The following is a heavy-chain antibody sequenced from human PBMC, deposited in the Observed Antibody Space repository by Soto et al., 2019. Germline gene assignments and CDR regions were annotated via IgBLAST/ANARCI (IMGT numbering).Heavy chain of an antibody. D-gene: IGHD3-3*01. V-gene: IGHV3-30*03. J-gene: IGHJ6*02. CDR3: ARSITILRMGRYHGMDV. Sequence: QEQVVESGGGVVQPGRSLRLSCETSGFTFSTYDMHWVRQAPGKGLEWVAVISFDGSNEYFADSVRGRFTISRDNSKNTLYLQMNSLRGEDTAVYYCARSITILRMGRYHGMDVWGQGTTVTVSS. CDR2: ISFDGSNE. CDR1: GFTFSTYD.